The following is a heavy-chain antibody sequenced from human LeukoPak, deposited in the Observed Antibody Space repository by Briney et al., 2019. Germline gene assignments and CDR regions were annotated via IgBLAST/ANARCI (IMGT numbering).Heavy chain of an antibody. CDR1: GYTLTELS. CDR2: FDPEDGET. V-gene: IGHV1-24*01. Sequence: ASVKVSCKVSGYTLTELSMHWVRQAPGQGLEWMGGFDPEDGETIYAQKFQGRVTMTEDTSTDTAYMELSRLRSEETAVYYCATGPDTAMVNDWFDPWGQGTLVTVSS. CDR3: ATGPDTAMVNDWFDP. J-gene: IGHJ5*02. D-gene: IGHD5-18*01.